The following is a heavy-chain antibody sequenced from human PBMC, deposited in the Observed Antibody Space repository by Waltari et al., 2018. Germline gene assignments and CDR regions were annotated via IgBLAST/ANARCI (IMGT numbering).Heavy chain of an antibody. V-gene: IGHV3-74*01. CDR3: AAYFRGKEIDY. CDR2: MNSDGSST. D-gene: IGHD3-10*02. J-gene: IGHJ4*02. CDR1: GFTFSSYW. Sequence: EVQLVESGGGLVQPGGSLRLSCAASGFTFSSYWMHWVRQAPGKGLVWVSRMNSDGSSTSYADSVKGRFTISRDNAKNTLYLQMNSLRAEDTAVYYCAAYFRGKEIDYWGQGTLVTVSS.